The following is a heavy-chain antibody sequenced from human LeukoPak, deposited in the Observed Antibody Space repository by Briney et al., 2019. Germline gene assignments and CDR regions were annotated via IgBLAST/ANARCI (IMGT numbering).Heavy chain of an antibody. CDR3: ARVGYCSGGSRYVPFDY. Sequence: GGSLRLSCAASGFTFSSYWMSWVRQAPGKGLEWVANIKQDGSEKYYVDSVKGRFTISRDNAKNSLYLQMNSLRAEDTAVYYCARVGYCSGGSRYVPFDYWGQGTLVTVSS. D-gene: IGHD2-15*01. CDR2: IKQDGSEK. CDR1: GFTFSSYW. V-gene: IGHV3-7*03. J-gene: IGHJ4*02.